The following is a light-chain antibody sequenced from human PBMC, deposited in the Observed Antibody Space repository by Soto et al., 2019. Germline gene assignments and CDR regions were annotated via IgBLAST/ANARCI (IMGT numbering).Light chain of an antibody. V-gene: IGKV3-20*01. CDR3: QQFGTSPPSWT. J-gene: IGKJ1*01. Sequence: ETVLTQSPGTLSLSPGERATLSCSASQSVSSNYLAWYQQKPGQAPRLLMYGVSTRATGIPDRFSGSGSATDCTLTISRLEPEDFAVYYCQQFGTSPPSWTFGQGTKVEIK. CDR2: GVS. CDR1: QSVSSNY.